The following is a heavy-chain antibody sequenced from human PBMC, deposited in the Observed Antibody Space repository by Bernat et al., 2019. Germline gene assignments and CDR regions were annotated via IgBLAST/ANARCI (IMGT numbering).Heavy chain of an antibody. CDR1: GFTFSSYA. V-gene: IGHV3-30*01. J-gene: IGHJ4*02. CDR2: ISYDGSNK. CDR3: ARDLVAGGTVTTGY. Sequence: QVQLVESGGGVVQPGRSLRLSCAASGFTFSSYAMHWVRQAPGKGLEWVAVISYDGSNKYYADSVKGRFTVSRDNSKNTLYLQMNSLRAEDTAVYYCARDLVAGGTVTTGYWGQGTLATVSS. D-gene: IGHD4-17*01.